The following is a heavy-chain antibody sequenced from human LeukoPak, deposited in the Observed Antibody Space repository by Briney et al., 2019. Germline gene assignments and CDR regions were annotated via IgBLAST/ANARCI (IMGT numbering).Heavy chain of an antibody. CDR2: IGTAGDT. V-gene: IGHV3-13*01. CDR3: ARAFECCSGGSCYSYAFDI. Sequence: GGSLRLSCAASGFTFSSYDMHWVRQATGKGLEWVSAIGTAGDTYYPGSVKGRFTISRENAKNSLYLQMNSLRAGDTAVYYCARAFECCSGGSCYSYAFDIWGQGTMVTVSS. D-gene: IGHD2-15*01. CDR1: GFTFSSYD. J-gene: IGHJ3*02.